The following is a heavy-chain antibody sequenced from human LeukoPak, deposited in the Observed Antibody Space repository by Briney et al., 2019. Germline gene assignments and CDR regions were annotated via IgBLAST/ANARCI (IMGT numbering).Heavy chain of an antibody. D-gene: IGHD6-19*01. J-gene: IGHJ4*02. V-gene: IGHV3-11*01. CDR3: ARLKAGY. CDR1: GFTFSDYY. Sequence: GGSLRLSCAASGFTFSDYYMRWLREAPGKGLEWVAYISDTGTSIYYADSVKGRFTISRDNANDSLYLQMNSLRAEDTAVYYCARLKAGYWGQGTAVTVSS. CDR2: ISDTGTSI.